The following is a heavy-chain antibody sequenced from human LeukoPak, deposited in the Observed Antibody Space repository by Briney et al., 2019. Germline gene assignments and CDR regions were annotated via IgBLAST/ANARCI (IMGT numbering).Heavy chain of an antibody. CDR3: ARYPTDGVYAFDI. V-gene: IGHV4-59*01. CDR1: GGSISTYY. Sequence: SETLSLTCTVSGGSISTYYWSWIRQPPGRGLEWIGYIYYSGSTNYNPSLKSRVTISVDTSKNQFSLKLSSVTAADTAVYYCARYPTDGVYAFDIWGQGTMVTVSS. D-gene: IGHD3-10*01. CDR2: IYYSGST. J-gene: IGHJ3*02.